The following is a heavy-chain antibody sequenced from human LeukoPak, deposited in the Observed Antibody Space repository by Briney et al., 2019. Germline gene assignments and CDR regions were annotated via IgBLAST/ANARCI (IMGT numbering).Heavy chain of an antibody. Sequence: PSETLSLTCTVSGGSISSYYWSWIRQPPGKGLERIGYIYYSGSTNYNPSLKSRVTISVDTSKNQFSLKLSSVTAADTAVYYCARHDSGYDYPFDYWGQGTLVTVSS. CDR3: ARHDSGYDYPFDY. J-gene: IGHJ4*02. CDR2: IYYSGST. D-gene: IGHD5-12*01. V-gene: IGHV4-59*08. CDR1: GGSISSYY.